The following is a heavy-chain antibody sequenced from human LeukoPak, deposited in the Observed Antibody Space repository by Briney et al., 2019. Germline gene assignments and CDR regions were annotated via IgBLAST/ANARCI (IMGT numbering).Heavy chain of an antibody. CDR3: ARGLGDIGSSSWTD. V-gene: IGHV1-8*01. Sequence: ASVKVSCKASGYTFTSYDINWVRQATGQGLEWMGWMNPNSGNTGYAQKFQGRVTMTRNTSISTAYMEPSSLRSEDTAVYYCARGLGDIGSSSWTDWGQGTLVTVSS. CDR1: GYTFTSYD. D-gene: IGHD6-13*01. CDR2: MNPNSGNT. J-gene: IGHJ4*02.